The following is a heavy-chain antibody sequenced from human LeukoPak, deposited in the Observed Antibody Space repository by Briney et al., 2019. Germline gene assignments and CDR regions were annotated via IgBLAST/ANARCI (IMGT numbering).Heavy chain of an antibody. CDR1: GYSFTSYW. Sequence: GESLKISWKGSGYSFTSYWIGWGRQVPGKGLEWMGIIYPGDSDTRYSPSFQGQVTISADKSISTAYLQWSSLKASDTAMYYCARGAVATIGYFDYWGQGTLGTVSS. CDR2: IYPGDSDT. CDR3: ARGAVATIGYFDY. J-gene: IGHJ4*02. V-gene: IGHV5-51*01. D-gene: IGHD5-12*01.